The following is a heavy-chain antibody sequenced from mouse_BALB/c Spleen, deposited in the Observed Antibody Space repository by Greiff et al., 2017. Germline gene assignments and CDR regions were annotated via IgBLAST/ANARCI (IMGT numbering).Heavy chain of an antibody. V-gene: IGHV5-6-5*01. Sequence: EVQRVESGGGLVKPGGSLKLSCAASGFTFSSYAMSWVRQTPEKRLEWVASISSGGSTYYPDSVKGRFTISRDNARNILYLQMSSLRSEDTAMYYCARGGGDYLYYAMDYWGQGTSVTVSS. CDR3: ARGGGDYLYYAMDY. J-gene: IGHJ4*01. CDR1: GFTFSSYA. CDR2: ISSGGST. D-gene: IGHD2-4*01.